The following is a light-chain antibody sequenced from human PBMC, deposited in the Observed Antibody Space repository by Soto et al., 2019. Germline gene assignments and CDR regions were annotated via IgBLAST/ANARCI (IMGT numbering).Light chain of an antibody. CDR1: SSDVGGYNY. Sequence: QSALTQPASVSGSPGQSITISCTGTSSDVGGYNYVSWYQQHPGKAPKLMIYEVSNRPSGVSNRFSGSKSGNTASLTISGLQAEDEADYYCSSYTISSTLWVFYGGTKVTVL. J-gene: IGLJ3*02. CDR3: SSYTISSTLWV. CDR2: EVS. V-gene: IGLV2-14*01.